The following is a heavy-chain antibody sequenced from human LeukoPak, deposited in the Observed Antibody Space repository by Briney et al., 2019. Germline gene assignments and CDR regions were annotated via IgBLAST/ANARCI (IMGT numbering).Heavy chain of an antibody. CDR1: GYTLTSYD. CDR2: MNPNSGNT. CDR3: ARGSVVVPAAIDRYYYMDV. D-gene: IGHD2-2*01. V-gene: IGHV1-8*01. Sequence: ASVRVSCKASGYTLTSYDINWVRQAPGQGLEWMGWMNPNSGNTAYAQKFQGRVTMTRNTSISTAYMELSSLRSEDTAVYYCARGSVVVPAAIDRYYYMDVWGKGTTVTVSS. J-gene: IGHJ6*03.